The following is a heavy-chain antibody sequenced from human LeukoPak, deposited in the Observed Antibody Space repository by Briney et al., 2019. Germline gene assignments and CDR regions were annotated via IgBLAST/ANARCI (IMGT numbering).Heavy chain of an antibody. Sequence: GASVKVSCKAPGYTFTGYYIHWVRQAPGQGLEWMGWINPNSGGTNYAQKFQGRVTMTRDTSISTVYMELSRLRSDDTAVYYCARDGGGTVTNAFDYWGQGTLVTVSS. CDR3: ARDGGGTVTNAFDY. CDR2: INPNSGGT. J-gene: IGHJ4*02. V-gene: IGHV1-2*02. CDR1: GYTFTGYY. D-gene: IGHD4-17*01.